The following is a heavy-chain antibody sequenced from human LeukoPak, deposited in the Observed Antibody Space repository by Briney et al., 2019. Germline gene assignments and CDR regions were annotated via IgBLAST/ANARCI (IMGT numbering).Heavy chain of an antibody. Sequence: ASVKVSRKASGYTFTGYYMHWVRQAPGQGLEWMGWINPNSGGTNYAQKFQGWVTMTRDTSISTAYMELSRLRSDDTAVYYCARDYSSSSYYFDYWGQGTLVTVSS. CDR2: INPNSGGT. CDR3: ARDYSSSSYYFDY. CDR1: GYTFTGYY. V-gene: IGHV1-2*04. D-gene: IGHD6-13*01. J-gene: IGHJ4*02.